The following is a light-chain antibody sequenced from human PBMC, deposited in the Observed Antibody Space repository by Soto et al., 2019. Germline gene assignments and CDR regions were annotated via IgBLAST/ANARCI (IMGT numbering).Light chain of an antibody. CDR1: QSVSYN. CDR2: GAF. Sequence: EIVMTQSPATLSVSPGETATLSCRASQSVSYNLAWYQQKPCQGPRLLIYGAFTRATGIPARFSGSGSVTEFTLTISSLQSEDFAVYYCQQYKNWPPLTFGGGTKVEIK. J-gene: IGKJ4*01. V-gene: IGKV3-15*01. CDR3: QQYKNWPPLT.